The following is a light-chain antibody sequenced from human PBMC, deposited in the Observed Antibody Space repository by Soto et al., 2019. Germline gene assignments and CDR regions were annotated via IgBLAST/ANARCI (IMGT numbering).Light chain of an antibody. CDR3: ETWDNNIWV. CDR2: LEGSGSY. J-gene: IGLJ3*02. V-gene: IGLV4-60*02. Sequence: QLVLTQSSSASASLGSSVKFTCTLSSGHSSYIIAWHQQQPGKAPRYLMKLEGSGSYNKGSGVPDRFSGSSSGADRYLTISNLQFEDEADYYCETWDNNIWVFGGGTKVTVL. CDR1: SGHSSYI.